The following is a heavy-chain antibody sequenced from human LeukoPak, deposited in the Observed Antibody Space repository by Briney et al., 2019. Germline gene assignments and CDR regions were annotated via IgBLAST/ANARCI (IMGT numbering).Heavy chain of an antibody. D-gene: IGHD2-15*01. V-gene: IGHV3-74*01. CDR3: ARDLGGRDDY. CDR1: GFTFSNYW. Sequence: QPGGSLRLSCAASGFTFSNYWMHWVRQAAGKGLVWVSRIDSGGSTNYAESVKGRFTISRDNAKNKLYLQMNSLRAEDTAVYYCARDLGGRDDYWGQGTLVTVSS. J-gene: IGHJ4*02. CDR2: IDSGGST.